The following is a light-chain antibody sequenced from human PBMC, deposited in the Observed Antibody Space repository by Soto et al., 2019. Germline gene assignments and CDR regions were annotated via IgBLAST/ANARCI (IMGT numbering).Light chain of an antibody. Sequence: DIQVTQSPSTLSASVGDRVTITWRASQPISTWLAWYQEKPGKAPKLLIYDASSLEGGVPSRFSGSGSGTEFTLTISSLQPDDFATYYCHQYNYYRPTFGQGTKVDIK. CDR1: QPISTW. J-gene: IGKJ1*01. V-gene: IGKV1-5*01. CDR2: DAS. CDR3: HQYNYYRPT.